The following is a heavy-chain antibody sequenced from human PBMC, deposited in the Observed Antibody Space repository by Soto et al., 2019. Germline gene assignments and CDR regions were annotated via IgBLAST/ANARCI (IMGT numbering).Heavy chain of an antibody. CDR2: ITGSGNNR. CDR1: GFTFSNFG. V-gene: IGHV3-23*01. CDR3: VKDGSTSWYRYFQY. D-gene: IGHD2-2*01. J-gene: IGHJ1*01. Sequence: VQLLVSGGGLVQPGGSLRLSCAASGFTFSNFGMSWVRQAPGKGLEWVSGITGSGNNRYYAGSVKGRFTISRDNSKNTLDLQMDSLRAEDTAVYYCVKDGSTSWYRYFQYWGQGTLVTVSS.